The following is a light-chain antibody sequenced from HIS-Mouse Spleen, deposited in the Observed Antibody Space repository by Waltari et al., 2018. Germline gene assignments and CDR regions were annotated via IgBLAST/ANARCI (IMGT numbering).Light chain of an antibody. J-gene: IGLJ2*01. CDR2: EDS. CDR1: ALPKKY. CDR3: YSTDSSGNHRV. Sequence: SYELTQPPSVSVSPGQTARITCSGNALPKKYAYWYQQKSGQAPGLVIYEDSKRPSGIPERFSGSSSGTMATLTISGAQVEDEADYYCYSTDSSGNHRVFGGGTKLNVL. V-gene: IGLV3-10*01.